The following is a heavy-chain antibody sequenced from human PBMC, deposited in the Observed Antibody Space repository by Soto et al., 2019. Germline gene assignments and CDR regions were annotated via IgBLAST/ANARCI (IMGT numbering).Heavy chain of an antibody. Sequence: GASVKVSCKASGYTFTSYGISWVRQAPGQGLEWMGWISAYNGNTNYAQKLQGRVTMTTDTSTSTAYMELRSLRSDDTAVYYCARDRAGLKPAADYDGYFQHWGQGTLVTVSS. CDR2: ISAYNGNT. V-gene: IGHV1-18*01. CDR1: GYTFTSYG. J-gene: IGHJ1*01. CDR3: ARDRAGLKPAADYDGYFQH. D-gene: IGHD2-2*01.